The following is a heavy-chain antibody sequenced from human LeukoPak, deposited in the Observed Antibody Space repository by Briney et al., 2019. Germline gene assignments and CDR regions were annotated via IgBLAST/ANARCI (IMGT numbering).Heavy chain of an antibody. CDR3: AGGYSGYDYAFDI. CDR1: GGSFSGYY. J-gene: IGHJ3*02. D-gene: IGHD5-12*01. CDR2: INHSGST. Sequence: SETLSLTCAVYGGSFSGYYWSWIRQPPGKGREWIGEINHSGSTNYNPSLKSRVTISVDTSKNQFSLKLSSVTAADTAVYYCAGGYSGYDYAFDIWGQGTMVTVSS. V-gene: IGHV4-34*01.